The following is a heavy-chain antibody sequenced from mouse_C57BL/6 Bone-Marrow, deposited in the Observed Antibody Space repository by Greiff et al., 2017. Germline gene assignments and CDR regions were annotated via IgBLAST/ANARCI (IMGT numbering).Heavy chain of an antibody. D-gene: IGHD2-1*01. V-gene: IGHV2-5*01. Sequence: QVQLQQSGPGLVQPSQSLSITCTVSGFSLTSYGVHWVRQSPGKGLEWLGVIWRGGSTDYNAAFMSRLSITKDNSKSQVFFKMNSLQADDTAIYYCAKKPAYGNFYFDYWGQGTTLTVSS. CDR2: IWRGGST. CDR3: AKKPAYGNFYFDY. J-gene: IGHJ2*01. CDR1: GFSLTSYG.